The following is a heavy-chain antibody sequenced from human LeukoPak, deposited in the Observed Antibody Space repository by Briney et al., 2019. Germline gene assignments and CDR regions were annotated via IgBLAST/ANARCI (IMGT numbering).Heavy chain of an antibody. CDR2: INPNNGGT. J-gene: IGHJ4*02. V-gene: IGHV1-2*06. CDR3: ARDPYYGGNPNY. D-gene: IGHD2-21*01. CDR1: GYTFTGNY. Sequence: GASVKVSCKTSGYTFTGNYIYWVRRAPGQGLEYMGRINPNNGGTDYAQHFQGRVTMTRDTSINTAYMELSRLRSDGTAVYYCARDPYYGGNPNYWGQGTLVTVSS.